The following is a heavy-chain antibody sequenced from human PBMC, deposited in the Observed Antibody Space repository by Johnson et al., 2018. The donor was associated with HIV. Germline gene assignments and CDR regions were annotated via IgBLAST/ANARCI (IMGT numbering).Heavy chain of an antibody. CDR3: ASTLTGDFGAFDI. V-gene: IGHV3-43D*03. Sequence: VQLVESGGVVVQPVGSLRLSCAASGFTFDDYAMHWVRQAPGKGLEWVSLISWDGGSTYYADSVKGRFTISRENSKNSLYRQMNSLRAEDTAVYYCASTLTGDFGAFDIWGQGTMVTVSS. J-gene: IGHJ3*02. CDR1: GFTFDDYA. D-gene: IGHD7-27*01. CDR2: ISWDGGST.